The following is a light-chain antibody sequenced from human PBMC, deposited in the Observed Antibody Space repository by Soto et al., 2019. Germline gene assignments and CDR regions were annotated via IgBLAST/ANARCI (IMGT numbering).Light chain of an antibody. CDR1: QSVSSN. CDR2: GAT. CDR3: QHYDISLFA. V-gene: IGKV3-20*01. Sequence: EIALTQSPGTLSVSPGERATLSCRASQSVSSNLAGYQQKPGQAPRLLIYGATSRATGIPDRFSGSGFRTDFTLTISRLEPEDFAVYYCQHYDISLFAFGPGTKVDIK. J-gene: IGKJ3*01.